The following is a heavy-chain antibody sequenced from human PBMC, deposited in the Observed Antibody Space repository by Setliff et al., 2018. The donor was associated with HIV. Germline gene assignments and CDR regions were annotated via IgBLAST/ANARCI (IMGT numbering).Heavy chain of an antibody. J-gene: IGHJ4*02. CDR1: GYDFSSYS. CDR3: ARGGLGFLDWCLPDS. CDR2: ISGLTGEV. V-gene: IGHV1-18*04. D-gene: IGHD2-21*02. Sequence: ASVKVSCKASGYDFSSYSMMWVRQTPGQGLEWLGWISGLTGEVRLANEFQGRVTLTTSAYMAYMELKSLRSEDRGVYYCARGGLGFLDWCLPDSWGQGTLVTVSS.